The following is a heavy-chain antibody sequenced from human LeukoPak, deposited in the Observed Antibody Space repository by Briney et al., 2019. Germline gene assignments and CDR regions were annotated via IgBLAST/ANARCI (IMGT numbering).Heavy chain of an antibody. CDR3: ARHSSSSRYYYMDV. D-gene: IGHD6-13*01. CDR2: IIPIFGTA. CDR1: GGTFSSYA. V-gene: IGHV1-69*13. Sequence: SVKVSCKASGGTFSSYAISWVRQAPGQGLEWMGGIIPIFGTANYAQKFQGRVTITADESTSTAYMELSSPRSEDTAVYYCARHSSSSRYYYMDVWGKGTTVTISS. J-gene: IGHJ6*03.